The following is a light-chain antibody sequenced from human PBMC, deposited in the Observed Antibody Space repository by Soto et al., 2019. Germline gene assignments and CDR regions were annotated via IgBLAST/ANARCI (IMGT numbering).Light chain of an antibody. CDR2: VAS. CDR1: QFINRY. V-gene: IGKV1-39*01. J-gene: IGKJ1*01. CDR3: QQPYNPRWT. Sequence: DIQMTQSPSSLSASVGDRVTITCRASQFINRYLNWYQQKPGKAPKLLINVASSLQSGVPSRFRGSRSGTDFTLNISSLQQEDIATYYCQQPYNPRWTFGQGTTVEVK.